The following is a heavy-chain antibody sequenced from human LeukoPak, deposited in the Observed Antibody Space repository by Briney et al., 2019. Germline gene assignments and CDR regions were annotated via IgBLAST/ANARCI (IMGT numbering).Heavy chain of an antibody. CDR3: AKRGVVIRVILVGFHKEAYYFDS. CDR2: ISDSGGST. V-gene: IGHV3-23*01. D-gene: IGHD3-22*01. J-gene: IGHJ4*02. Sequence: GRSLRLSCAASGFPFSNYAMNWVRQAPGKGLEWVAGISDSGGSTNYADSVKGRFTISRDNPKNTLYLQMNSLRAEDPAVYFCAKRGVVIRVILVGFHKEAYYFDSWGQGALVTVSS. CDR1: GFPFSNYA.